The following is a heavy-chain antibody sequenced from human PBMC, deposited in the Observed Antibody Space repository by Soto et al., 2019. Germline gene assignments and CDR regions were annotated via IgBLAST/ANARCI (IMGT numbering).Heavy chain of an antibody. V-gene: IGHV3-49*03. J-gene: IGHJ6*03. CDR1: GFTFGDYA. CDR2: IRTRAYGGTT. Sequence: GGSLRLSCTASGFTFGDYAMSWLRQAPGKGLEWVGFIRTRAYGGTTEYAASVKGRFILSRDDSKSLAYLQMNSLKTEDTAVYYCTRASPVTMSYYMDVWGIGTTVTVSS. CDR3: TRASPVTMSYYMDV. D-gene: IGHD3-10*02.